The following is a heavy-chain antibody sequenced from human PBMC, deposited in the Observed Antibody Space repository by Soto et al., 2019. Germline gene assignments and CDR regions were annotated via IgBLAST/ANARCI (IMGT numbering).Heavy chain of an antibody. J-gene: IGHJ5*02. CDR3: ARGYFDSGHGYDL. Sequence: GESLKISCKGPGRLFSNHWIGWVRQTPGKGLEWMGLIFTRDSETKTSPSFQGHVSFSVDNSINTVYLQWTSLKTTDTGIYFCARGYFDSGHGYDLWGQGTLVTVSS. D-gene: IGHD3-10*01. CDR1: GRLFSNHW. V-gene: IGHV5-51*01. CDR2: IFTRDSET.